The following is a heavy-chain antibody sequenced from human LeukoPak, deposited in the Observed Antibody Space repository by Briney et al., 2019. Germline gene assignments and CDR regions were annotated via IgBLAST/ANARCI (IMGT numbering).Heavy chain of an antibody. V-gene: IGHV4-59*08. D-gene: IGHD3-10*01. Sequence: SETLSLTCAVYGGSFSGYYWSWIRQPPGKGLEWIEYIYYSGSTNYNPSLKSRVTISVDTSKNQFSLKLSAVTAADTAVYYCASVRRGFGESSKYYSYYYMDVWGNGTTVTISS. J-gene: IGHJ6*03. CDR1: GGSFSGYY. CDR2: IYYSGST. CDR3: ASVRRGFGESSKYYSYYYMDV.